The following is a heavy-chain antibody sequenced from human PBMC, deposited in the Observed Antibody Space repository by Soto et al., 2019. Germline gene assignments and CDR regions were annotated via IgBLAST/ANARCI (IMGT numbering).Heavy chain of an antibody. Sequence: PSETLSLTCAVYCGSFSGYYWSWIRQPPGKGLEWIGEINHSGSTNYNPSLKSRVTISVDTSKNQFSLKLSSVTAADTAVYYCARVDEYSSSSSHLDYWGQGTLVTVSS. J-gene: IGHJ4*02. CDR3: ARVDEYSSSSSHLDY. CDR2: INHSGST. V-gene: IGHV4-34*01. CDR1: CGSFSGYY. D-gene: IGHD6-6*01.